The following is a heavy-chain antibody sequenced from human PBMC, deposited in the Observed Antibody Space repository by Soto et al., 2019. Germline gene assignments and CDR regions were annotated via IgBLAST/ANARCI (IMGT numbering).Heavy chain of an antibody. D-gene: IGHD6-19*01. J-gene: IGHJ4*02. CDR2: ISPGDSNT. Sequence: PGESLKITGTSSGYDFKFINYCIAWVRQMPGKGLEWMGVISPGDSNTRYSPSFQGQVTFSADNSLNTAYLQWNTLRASDTAIYYCARRTYESGWRHYFDYWGQGTLVTVPQ. V-gene: IGHV5-51*01. CDR3: ARRTYESGWRHYFDY. CDR1: GYDFKFINYC.